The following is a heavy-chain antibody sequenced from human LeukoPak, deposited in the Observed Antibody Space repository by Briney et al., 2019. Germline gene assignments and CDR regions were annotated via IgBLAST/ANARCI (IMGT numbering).Heavy chain of an antibody. V-gene: IGHV4-39*02. J-gene: IGHJ4*02. CDR1: GGSISSSSYY. Sequence: SETLSLTCTVSGGSISSSSYYWGWIRQPPGKGLEWIGSIYYSGSTYYNPSLKSRVTISVDTSKNQFSLKLSSVTAVDTAVYYCARDPDSGSYLGGFDYWGQGTLVTVSS. CDR2: IYYSGST. CDR3: ARDPDSGSYLGGFDY. D-gene: IGHD1-26*01.